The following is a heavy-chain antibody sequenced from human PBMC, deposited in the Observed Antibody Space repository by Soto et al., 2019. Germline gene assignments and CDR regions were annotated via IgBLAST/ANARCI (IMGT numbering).Heavy chain of an antibody. CDR2: IYYSGST. Sequence: QVQLQESGPGLVKPSQTLSLTCTVSGGSISSGGYYWTWIRQYPGKGLEWIGYIYYSGSTFYNPSIKSRVSISVDTYKNQFSLNLSSVTAADTAVYYCARGLSVTLFDYWGQGTLVTVSS. CDR1: GGSISSGGYY. V-gene: IGHV4-31*03. CDR3: ARGLSVTLFDY. D-gene: IGHD4-17*01. J-gene: IGHJ4*02.